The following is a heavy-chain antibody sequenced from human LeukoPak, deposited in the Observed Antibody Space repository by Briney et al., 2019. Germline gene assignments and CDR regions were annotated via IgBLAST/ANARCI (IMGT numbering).Heavy chain of an antibody. J-gene: IGHJ4*02. V-gene: IGHV4-59*01. CDR2: IYYSGST. Sequence: PSETLSLTCTVSGGSISSYYWSWIRQPPGKGLEWIGYIYYSGSTNYNPSLKSRVTISVDTSKNQFSLKLNSVTAADTAVYYCARGLVATMYFDYWGQGTLVTVSS. D-gene: IGHD5-12*01. CDR1: GGSISSYY. CDR3: ARGLVATMYFDY.